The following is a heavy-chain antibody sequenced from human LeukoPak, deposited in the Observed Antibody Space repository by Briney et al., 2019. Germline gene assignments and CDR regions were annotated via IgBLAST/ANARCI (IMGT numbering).Heavy chain of an antibody. J-gene: IGHJ4*02. Sequence: PSGTLSLTCAVSGGSISSNKWWSWLRQAPGKGLEWLEEVVHSGSTNYNPSLKSRVTISVDKSKNQFSLRLNSVTAADTAVYYCARRDYYDNSDDNYHSFEYWGQGTLVTVSS. CDR1: GGSISSNKW. CDR2: VVHSGST. CDR3: ARRDYYDNSDDNYHSFEY. D-gene: IGHD3-22*01. V-gene: IGHV4-4*02.